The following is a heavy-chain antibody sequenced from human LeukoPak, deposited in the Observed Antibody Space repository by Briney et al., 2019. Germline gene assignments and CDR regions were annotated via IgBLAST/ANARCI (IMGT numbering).Heavy chain of an antibody. V-gene: IGHV4-59*12. CDR3: ARGRRIVVVLGTTRTHRDYYMDV. Sequence: SETLSLTCSVSGGSISSYYWSWIRQPPGKGLEWIGETYHSGSTNHNPSLKSRVTISLDTSKNQFSLKLSSVTAADTAVYYCARGRRIVVVLGTTRTHRDYYMDVWGKGTTVTVSS. CDR1: GGSISSYY. D-gene: IGHD2-15*01. J-gene: IGHJ6*03. CDR2: TYHSGST.